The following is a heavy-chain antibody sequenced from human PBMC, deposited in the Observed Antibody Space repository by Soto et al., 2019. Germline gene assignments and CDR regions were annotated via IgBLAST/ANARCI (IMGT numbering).Heavy chain of an antibody. CDR3: AKLRGDYTVFDY. CDR1: RVTFSNYW. D-gene: IGHD4-17*01. J-gene: IGHJ4*02. Sequence: QPGGSLRLSCAPSRVTFSNYWMSWVRQAPGQGLEWVASIKQDGSVKHYVGSVKGRFTISRDNAEKSLHLQMNSLRAEDTAVYYCAKLRGDYTVFDYWGQGARVTVSS. CDR2: IKQDGSVK. V-gene: IGHV3-7*03.